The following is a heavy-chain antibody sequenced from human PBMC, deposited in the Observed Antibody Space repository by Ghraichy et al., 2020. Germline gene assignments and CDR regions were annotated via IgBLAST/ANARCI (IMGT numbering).Heavy chain of an antibody. CDR2: FSYSGST. J-gene: IGHJ4*02. Sequence: SQTLSLTCTVSGGSISSNTYYWGWIRQPPGKGLEWIGSFSYSGSTYYNPSLNSRVTISVDTSKNQFSLNLNSVTAADTAVYFCARRCLRLGEDFWGQGTLVTVSS. D-gene: IGHD3-16*01. CDR1: GGSISSNTYY. V-gene: IGHV4-39*01. CDR3: ARRCLRLGEDF.